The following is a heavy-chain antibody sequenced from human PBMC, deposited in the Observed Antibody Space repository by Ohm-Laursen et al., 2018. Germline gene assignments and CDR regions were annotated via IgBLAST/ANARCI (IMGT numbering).Heavy chain of an antibody. V-gene: IGHV3-33*01. CDR1: GFIFRNFG. Sequence: SLRLSCTASGFIFRNFGMHWVRQAPGKGLEWVAAIWYDGSNKYYADSVKGRFTVSRDNSKNTVYLQMNRLRSDDTAVYYCARINSFGYSPPYWGQGTLVTVSS. CDR2: IWYDGSNK. D-gene: IGHD2-15*01. J-gene: IGHJ1*01. CDR3: ARINSFGYSPPY.